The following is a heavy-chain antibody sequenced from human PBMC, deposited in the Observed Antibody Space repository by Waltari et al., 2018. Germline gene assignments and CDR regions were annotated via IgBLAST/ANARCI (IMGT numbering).Heavy chain of an antibody. D-gene: IGHD4-4*01. CDR1: GFTFSSSS. CDR3: ARVTTGGVYYMDV. Sequence: EVQLVESGGGLVKPGGSLRLSCAASGFTFSSSSMNWVRQAPGKGLEWVSSISSSSSYIYYADSVKGRFTISRDNAKNSLYLQMNSLRAEDTAVYYCARVTTGGVYYMDVWGKGTTVTVSS. CDR2: ISSSSSYI. V-gene: IGHV3-21*01. J-gene: IGHJ6*03.